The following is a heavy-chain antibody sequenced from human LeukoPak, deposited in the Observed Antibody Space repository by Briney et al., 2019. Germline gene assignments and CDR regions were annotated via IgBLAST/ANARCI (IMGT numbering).Heavy chain of an antibody. D-gene: IGHD3-16*01. CDR2: VDPEDGET. CDR1: GYTFTDYY. J-gene: IGHJ4*02. Sequence: ASVKVSCKPSGYTFTDYYIHWVQQAPGKGLDWMGRVDPEDGETLYAEKFQGRVSFITDSSTDTAYMELSTLRSEDTAVYYCATTQGDGPDYWCQGTLVTVSS. V-gene: IGHV1-69-2*01. CDR3: ATTQGDGPDY.